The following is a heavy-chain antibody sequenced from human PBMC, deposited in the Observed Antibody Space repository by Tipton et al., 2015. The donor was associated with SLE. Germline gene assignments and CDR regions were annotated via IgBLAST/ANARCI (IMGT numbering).Heavy chain of an antibody. J-gene: IGHJ4*02. Sequence: TLSLTCAVYGGSFSGYYWSWIRQPPGKGLEWIGEINNSGSTNYNPSLKSRVTISVDTSKNQFSLKLSSVTAADTAVYYCARVREEAAPLEDYFDYWGQGTLVTVSS. CDR1: GGSFSGYY. CDR3: ARVREEAAPLEDYFDY. V-gene: IGHV4-34*01. D-gene: IGHD6-13*01. CDR2: INNSGST.